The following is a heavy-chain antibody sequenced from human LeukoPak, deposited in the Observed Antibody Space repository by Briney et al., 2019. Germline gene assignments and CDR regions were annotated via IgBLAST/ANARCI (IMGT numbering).Heavy chain of an antibody. V-gene: IGHV1-69*13. CDR2: IIPIFGTA. CDR3: TRGSGGSYHSGIHY. CDR1: GGTFSSYA. D-gene: IGHD1-26*01. J-gene: IGHJ4*02. Sequence: SVNVSCKASGGTFSSYAISWVRQAPGQGLEWMGGIIPIFGTANYAQKFQGRVTITADESTSTAYMELSSLRSEDTAVYYCTRGSGGSYHSGIHYWGQGTLVTVSS.